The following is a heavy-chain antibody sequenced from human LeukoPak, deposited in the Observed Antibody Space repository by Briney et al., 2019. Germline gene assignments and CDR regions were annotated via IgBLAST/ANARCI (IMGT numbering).Heavy chain of an antibody. Sequence: PSETLSLTCTVSDGSISTYYWSWIRQPPGKGLEWIGYISNSGSTNYNPSLKSRVTISVDTSKNQFSLKLSSVTAADTAVYYCARAERGPYYYGSGSYSRWGQGTLVTVSS. CDR2: ISNSGST. J-gene: IGHJ4*02. V-gene: IGHV4-59*12. CDR3: ARAERGPYYYGSGSYSR. D-gene: IGHD3-10*01. CDR1: DGSISTYY.